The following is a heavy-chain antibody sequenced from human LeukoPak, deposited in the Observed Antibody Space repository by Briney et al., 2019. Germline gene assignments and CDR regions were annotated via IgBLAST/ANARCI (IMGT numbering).Heavy chain of an antibody. V-gene: IGHV4-38-2*01. J-gene: IGHJ5*02. CDR2: VFHSGRT. D-gene: IGHD2-21*02. CDR1: GYSISSGYY. CDR3: AAGVVVTASRGDWFDP. Sequence: SETLSLTCVASGYSISSGYYWGWIRQPPGRGLEWIGSVFHSGRTNYNPSLKSRVTISVDTSKNQFSLKLSSVTAADTAVYYCAAGVVVTASRGDWFDPWGQGTLVTVSS.